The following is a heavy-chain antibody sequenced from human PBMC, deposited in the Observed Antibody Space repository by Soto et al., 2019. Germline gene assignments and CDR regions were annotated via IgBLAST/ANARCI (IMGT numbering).Heavy chain of an antibody. V-gene: IGHV3-48*01. CDR2: ISSSSSTI. CDR3: ARGDYDFWSGYYTGGYYYMDV. Sequence: EVQLVESGGGLVQPGGPLRLSCAASGFTFSSYSMNWVRQAPGKGLEWVSYISSSSSTIYYADSVKGRFTISRDNAKNSLYLQMNSLRAEDTAVYYCARGDYDFWSGYYTGGYYYMDVWGKGTTVTVSS. D-gene: IGHD3-3*01. J-gene: IGHJ6*03. CDR1: GFTFSSYS.